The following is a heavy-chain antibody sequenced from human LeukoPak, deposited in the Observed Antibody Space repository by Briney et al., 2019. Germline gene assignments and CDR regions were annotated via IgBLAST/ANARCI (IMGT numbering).Heavy chain of an antibody. CDR1: GGSFSGYY. CDR2: INHSGST. D-gene: IGHD1-1*01. J-gene: IGHJ4*02. V-gene: IGHV4-34*01. Sequence: PSETLSLTCAVYGGSFSGYYWSWIRQPPGKGLEWIGEINHSGSTNYNPSLKSRVTISVDTSKNQFSLKLSSVTAADTAVYYCARHRPRYIRVFDYWGQGTLVTVSS. CDR3: ARHRPRYIRVFDY.